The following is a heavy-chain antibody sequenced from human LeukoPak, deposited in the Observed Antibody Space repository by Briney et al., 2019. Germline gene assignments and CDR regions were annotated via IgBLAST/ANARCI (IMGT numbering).Heavy chain of an antibody. CDR2: INPSGGST. V-gene: IGHV1-46*01. Sequence: ASVKVFCKASGYTFTSYYMHWVRQAPGQGLEWMGIINPSGGSTSYAQKFQGRVTMTRDTSTSTVYMELSSLRSEDTAVYYCARASGSYYAEGNWFDPWGQGTLVTVSS. D-gene: IGHD1-26*01. CDR1: GYTFTSYY. J-gene: IGHJ5*02. CDR3: ARASGSYYAEGNWFDP.